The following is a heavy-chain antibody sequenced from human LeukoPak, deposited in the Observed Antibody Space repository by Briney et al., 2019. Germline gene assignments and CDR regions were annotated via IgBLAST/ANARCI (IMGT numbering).Heavy chain of an antibody. CDR2: ISYGGSNK. J-gene: IGHJ6*02. Sequence: GGSLRLSCAASGFTFSNYGMHWVRQAPGKGLEWVAVISYGGSNKYYSDSVKGRFTISRDNSKDTLYLQMDSLRAEDTAVYYCAKDGERAYCGGDCYYGMDVWGQGTTVTVSS. CDR3: AKDGERAYCGGDCYYGMDV. D-gene: IGHD2-21*01. V-gene: IGHV3-30*18. CDR1: GFTFSNYG.